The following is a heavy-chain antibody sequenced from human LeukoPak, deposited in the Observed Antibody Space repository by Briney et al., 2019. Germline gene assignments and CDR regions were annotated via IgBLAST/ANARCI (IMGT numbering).Heavy chain of an antibody. V-gene: IGHV4-59*08. D-gene: IGHD3-16*01. CDR2: IYYSGST. CDR1: NGSARSYY. Sequence: SETLSLTCTVSNGSARSYYWSWVRQSPGKGLEWIGYIYYSGSTNYNLSLKTRVTISIHTSRTQFSLMLSSVIAAATAMYYCARYYDRTGFDYWGQGTLVTVSS. CDR3: ARYYDRTGFDY. J-gene: IGHJ4*02.